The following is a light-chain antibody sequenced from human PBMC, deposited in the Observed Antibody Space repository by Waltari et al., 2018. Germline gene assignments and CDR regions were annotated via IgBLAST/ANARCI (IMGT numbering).Light chain of an antibody. Sequence: QSALTQPASVSGSPGQSIPIPCPGTISDVWSYKLVPWSQQHPGNAPRLMIYADSNRPSGSSNRFSGSKSGNTASLTISGLQAEDEAAYYCCSYAGSSTVKFGEGTYLTVL. J-gene: IGLJ2*01. V-gene: IGLV2-23*01. CDR1: ISDVWSYKL. CDR3: CSYAGSSTVK. CDR2: ADS.